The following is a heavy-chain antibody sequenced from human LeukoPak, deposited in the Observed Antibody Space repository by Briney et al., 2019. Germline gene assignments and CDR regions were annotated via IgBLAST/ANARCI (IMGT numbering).Heavy chain of an antibody. CDR1: GGSISSSSYY. CDR2: IYYSGST. J-gene: IGHJ4*02. D-gene: IGHD6-13*01. CDR3: ASPGSSSLIT. Sequence: SDTLSLTCTVSGGSISSSSYYWGWIRQPPAKGLEWIGSIYYSGSTYYNPSLKSRVTISVDTSKNQFSLKLSSVTAADTAVYYCASPGSSSLITWGQGTLVTVSS. V-gene: IGHV4-39*01.